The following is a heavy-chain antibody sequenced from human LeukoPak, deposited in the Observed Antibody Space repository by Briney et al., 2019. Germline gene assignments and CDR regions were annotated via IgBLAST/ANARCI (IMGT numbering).Heavy chain of an antibody. J-gene: IGHJ4*02. Sequence: GASVKVSCKASGYTFTSYGISWVRQAPGQGLEWMGWISAYNGNTNYAQKLQGRVTMTTDTSTSTAYMELRSLRSDDTAVYYCARDYGPDPSIVGATLSPGAAAGYWGQGTLVTVSS. D-gene: IGHD1-26*01. CDR1: GYTFTSYG. CDR2: ISAYNGNT. V-gene: IGHV1-18*01. CDR3: ARDYGPDPSIVGATLSPGAAAGY.